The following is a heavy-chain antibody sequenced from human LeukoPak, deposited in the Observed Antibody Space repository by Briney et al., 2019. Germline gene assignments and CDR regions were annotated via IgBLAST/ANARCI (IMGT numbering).Heavy chain of an antibody. CDR2: TWYEGSNK. CDR1: GFTFSSYG. CDR3: AKDLRPVVVVAATYDY. D-gene: IGHD2-15*01. J-gene: IGHJ4*02. V-gene: IGHV3-33*06. Sequence: GGSLRLSCAASGFTFSSYGMHLVRQAPGKGLEWVAVTWYEGSNKYYADSVKGRFTISRDNSKNTLYLQMNSLRAEDTAVYYCAKDLRPVVVVAATYDYWGQGTLVTVSS.